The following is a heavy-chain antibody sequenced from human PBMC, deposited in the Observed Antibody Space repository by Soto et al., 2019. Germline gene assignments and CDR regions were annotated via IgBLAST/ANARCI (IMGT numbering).Heavy chain of an antibody. J-gene: IGHJ5*02. CDR3: ASGYDFWSGYSQNWFDP. CDR1: GGSISSGGYY. V-gene: IGHV4-31*03. CDR2: IYYSGST. Sequence: SETLCLTCTVPGGSISSGGYYWSWIRQHPGKGLEWIGYIYYSGSTYYNPSLKSRVTISVDTSKNQFSLKLSSVTAADTAVYYCASGYDFWSGYSQNWFDPWGQGTLVTVS. D-gene: IGHD3-3*01.